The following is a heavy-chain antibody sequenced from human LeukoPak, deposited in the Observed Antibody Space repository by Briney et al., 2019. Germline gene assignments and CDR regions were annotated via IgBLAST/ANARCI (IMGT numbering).Heavy chain of an antibody. CDR2: INDNGGRT. V-gene: IGHV3-64D*09. J-gene: IGHJ4*02. D-gene: IGHD1-26*01. Sequence: QPGGSLRLSCSASGFTFSSYAMHWVRQAPGKGLEYVSGINDNGGRTHYGDSLKGRFTISRDNSKNTLYLQMRTLRAEDTAVYYCVKDLSGRYTFDYWGQGTLVTVSS. CDR1: GFTFSSYA. CDR3: VKDLSGRYTFDY.